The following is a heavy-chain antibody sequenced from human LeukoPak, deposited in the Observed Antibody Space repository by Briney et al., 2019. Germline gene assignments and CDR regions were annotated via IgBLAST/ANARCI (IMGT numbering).Heavy chain of an antibody. Sequence: PGGSLRLSCAASGFSFSDYGMLWVRQAPGKGLEWVALIRYNGNDKYYDDSVKGRFTISRDNSKNTLYLQMNSLRAEDTAVYYCAKRGDWNSRYSYYYYMDVWGKGTTVTVSS. D-gene: IGHD1-7*01. CDR2: IRYNGNDK. CDR1: GFSFSDYG. V-gene: IGHV3-30*02. J-gene: IGHJ6*03. CDR3: AKRGDWNSRYSYYYYMDV.